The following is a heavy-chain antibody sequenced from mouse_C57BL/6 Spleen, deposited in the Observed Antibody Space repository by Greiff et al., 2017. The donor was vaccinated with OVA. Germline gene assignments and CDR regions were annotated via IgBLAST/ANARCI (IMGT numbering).Heavy chain of an antibody. J-gene: IGHJ1*03. Sequence: QVQLQQPGAELVKPGASVKMSCKASGYTFTSYWITWVKQRPGQGLEWIGDIYPGSGSTNYNEKFKSKATLTVDTSSSTAYMQLSSLTSEDSAVYYCARGDYSNYELYFDVWGTGTTVTVSS. CDR3: ARGDYSNYELYFDV. V-gene: IGHV1-55*01. D-gene: IGHD2-5*01. CDR2: IYPGSGST. CDR1: GYTFTSYW.